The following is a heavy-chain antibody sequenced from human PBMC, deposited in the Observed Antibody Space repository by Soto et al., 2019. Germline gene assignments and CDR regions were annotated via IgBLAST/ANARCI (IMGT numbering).Heavy chain of an antibody. Sequence: QVQLQESGPGLVKPSQTLSLTCTVSGGSISSGGYYWSWIIHHPGKGLEWIGYIYYSGSTYYNPSLNSRVTISVDTSTNQFSLKLSSVTAADTAVYYCARDSALARPDYCGQETLVTVSS. J-gene: IGHJ4*02. D-gene: IGHD6-6*01. V-gene: IGHV4-31*03. CDR2: IYYSGST. CDR3: ARDSALARPDY. CDR1: GGSISSGGYY.